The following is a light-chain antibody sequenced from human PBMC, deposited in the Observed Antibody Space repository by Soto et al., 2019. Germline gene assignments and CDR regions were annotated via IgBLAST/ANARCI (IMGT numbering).Light chain of an antibody. CDR1: QYINTR. V-gene: IGKV3D-15*01. J-gene: IGKJ1*01. CDR3: QQYNNWLPTWT. CDR2: QTS. Sequence: EIVLTQSPATLSSFPGDRVTLSCRASQYINTRLAWYQHRPGQAPRLLIYQTSIRAAGIPARFSGSGSGTEFTLTISSLQSEDFAVYYCQQYNNWLPTWTFVQGTMV.